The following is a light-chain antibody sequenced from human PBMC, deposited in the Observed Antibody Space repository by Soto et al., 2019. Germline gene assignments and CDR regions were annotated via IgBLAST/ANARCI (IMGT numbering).Light chain of an antibody. CDR1: QDIRID. CDR2: AAS. V-gene: IGKV1-17*01. Sequence: DIQMTQSPSSLSASVGDRVTITCRASQDIRIDLGWYQQRPGQVPKRLIYAASSLQSGVPSRFSGSGSGTEVTLTISSLQPEDFATYYCQQHNSYPRTFGQGTTVEIK. CDR3: QQHNSYPRT. J-gene: IGKJ1*01.